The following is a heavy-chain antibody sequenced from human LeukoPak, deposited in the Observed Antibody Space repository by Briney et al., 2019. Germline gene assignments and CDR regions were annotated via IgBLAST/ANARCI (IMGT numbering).Heavy chain of an antibody. D-gene: IGHD6-19*01. J-gene: IGHJ4*02. Sequence: GESLKISCKGSGFSFTNYWIGWVRQMPRKCLEWMGNIYPGDSDTRYSPSFQGQVTISADKSISTAYLQWTRLKASDTAMYYCARSWVAGYGTVLDYWGQGTLVTVSS. CDR3: ARSWVAGYGTVLDY. CDR2: IYPGDSDT. V-gene: IGHV5-51*01. CDR1: GFSFTNYW.